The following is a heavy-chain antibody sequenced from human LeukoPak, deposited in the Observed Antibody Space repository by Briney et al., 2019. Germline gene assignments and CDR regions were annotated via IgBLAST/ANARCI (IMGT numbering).Heavy chain of an antibody. Sequence: PSETLSLTCTVSGGSISSSSYYWGWIRQPPGKGLEWIGSIYYSGGTYYNPSLKSRVTISVDTSKNQFSLKLSSLTAADTAVYYCARPRWEVLNWFDPWGQGTLVTVSS. CDR2: IYYSGGT. V-gene: IGHV4-39*01. CDR3: ARPRWEVLNWFDP. D-gene: IGHD1-26*01. CDR1: GGSISSSSYY. J-gene: IGHJ5*02.